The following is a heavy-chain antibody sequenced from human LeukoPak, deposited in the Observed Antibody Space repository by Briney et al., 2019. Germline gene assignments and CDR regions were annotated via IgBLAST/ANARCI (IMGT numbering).Heavy chain of an antibody. D-gene: IGHD3-3*01. J-gene: IGHJ5*02. CDR3: ARDPFYYFWSGYPPRWFDP. CDR2: INPNSGGT. Sequence: ASVKVSCKASGYTFTGYYMHWVRQAPGQGLEWMGWINPNSGGTNYAQKFQGRLTMTRDTSIRTAYMELSRLRSDDTAVYYCARDPFYYFWSGYPPRWFDPWGQGTLVTVSS. CDR1: GYTFTGYY. V-gene: IGHV1-2*02.